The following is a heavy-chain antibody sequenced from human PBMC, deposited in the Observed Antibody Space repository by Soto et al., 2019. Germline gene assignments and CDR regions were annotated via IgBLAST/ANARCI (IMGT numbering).Heavy chain of an antibody. J-gene: IGHJ6*02. CDR3: AGIWGDYGDYTYYHGMDV. D-gene: IGHD4-17*01. CDR1: GGSVSSGSYY. V-gene: IGHV4-61*01. CDR2: IYYSGST. Sequence: QVQLQESGPGLVKSSETLSLTCTVSGGSVSSGSYYWSWIRQPPGKGLEWIGYIYYSGSTNYNPSLKSRVSLSVDASKNQVSLKLSSVTAADTAVYYCAGIWGDYGDYTYYHGMDVWGQGTTVTVSS.